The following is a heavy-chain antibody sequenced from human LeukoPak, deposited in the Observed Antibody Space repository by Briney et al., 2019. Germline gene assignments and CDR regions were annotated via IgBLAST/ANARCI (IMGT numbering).Heavy chain of an antibody. V-gene: IGHV3-23*01. CDR3: ARAWVSSGDAFDI. J-gene: IGHJ3*02. CDR1: GFTFSSYA. Sequence: GGSLRLSCAASGFTFSSYAMSWVRQAPGKGLEWVSAISGSGGSTYYADSVKGRFTISRDNSKHTLYLQMNSLRAEDTAVYYCARAWVSSGDAFDIWGQGTMVTVSS. CDR2: ISGSGGST. D-gene: IGHD6-19*01.